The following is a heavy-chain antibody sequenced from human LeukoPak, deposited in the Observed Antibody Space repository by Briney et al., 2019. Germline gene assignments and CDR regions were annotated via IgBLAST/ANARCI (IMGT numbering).Heavy chain of an antibody. J-gene: IGHJ5*02. D-gene: IGHD3-22*01. CDR1: GYSFTSYW. CDR2: IYPGDSDT. Sequence: GESLKISCKGSGYSFTSYWIGWVRQMPGKGLEGMGIIYPGDSDTRYSPSFQGQVTISADKSISTAYLQWSSLKASDTAMYYCARPFGTRDSSGYYYEPWGQGTLVTVSS. V-gene: IGHV5-51*01. CDR3: ARPFGTRDSSGYYYEP.